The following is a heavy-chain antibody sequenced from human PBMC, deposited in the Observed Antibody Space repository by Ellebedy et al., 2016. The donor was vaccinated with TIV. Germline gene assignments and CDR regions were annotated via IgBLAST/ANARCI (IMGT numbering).Heavy chain of an antibody. CDR2: VSQDGSEK. J-gene: IGHJ6*02. CDR1: GFTVSSNY. Sequence: LSLTCAASGFTVSSNYMSWVRQAPGKGLEWVSNVSQDGSEKYYVDSVKGRFTVSRDNAKNSVYLQMNHLRAEDTAVYYCARVRRGSSGMDVWGQGTTVTVSS. V-gene: IGHV3-7*03. D-gene: IGHD6-13*01. CDR3: ARVRRGSSGMDV.